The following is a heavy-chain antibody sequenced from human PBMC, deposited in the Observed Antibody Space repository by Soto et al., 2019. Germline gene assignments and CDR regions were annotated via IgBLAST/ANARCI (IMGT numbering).Heavy chain of an antibody. V-gene: IGHV3-11*01. Sequence: QVPLVDSGGGLVKPGGSLKLSCAASGFTFSAYYMSWIRQAPGKGLEWVSSISSSGTTIYFADSVKGRFTISRVNARNSLNMQMNSLRVEDTAVYYCARDRCSGGGCYPFYWGQGTLVTVSS. CDR3: ARDRCSGGGCYPFY. CDR1: GFTFSAYY. D-gene: IGHD2-15*01. J-gene: IGHJ4*02. CDR2: ISSSGTTI.